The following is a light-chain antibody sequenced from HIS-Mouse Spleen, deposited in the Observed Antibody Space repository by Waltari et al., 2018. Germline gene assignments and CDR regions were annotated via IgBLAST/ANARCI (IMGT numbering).Light chain of an antibody. Sequence: EIVLTQSPATLSLSPGARAPLSCRASQSVSSYLAWYQQKPGQAPRLLIYDASNRATGIPARFSGSGSGTDFTLTISSLGPEDFAVYYCQQRSNWLTFGGGTKVEIK. CDR2: DAS. V-gene: IGKV3-11*01. CDR3: QQRSNWLT. CDR1: QSVSSY. J-gene: IGKJ4*01.